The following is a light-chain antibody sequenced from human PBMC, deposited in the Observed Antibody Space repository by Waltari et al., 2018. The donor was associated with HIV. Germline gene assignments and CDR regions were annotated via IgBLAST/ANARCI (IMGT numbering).Light chain of an antibody. CDR1: QSIPTNF. V-gene: IGKV3-20*01. CDR3: QQYASSPT. CDR2: GAS. Sequence: EIVLTQSPGTLSLSPGDRATLSCRASQSIPTNFLAWYQQQPVQAPRLLIYGASSRATGIPDKFSGSESGTDFTLTITSLAPEDFGFYYCQQYASSPTFGQGTKVEIQ. J-gene: IGKJ1*01.